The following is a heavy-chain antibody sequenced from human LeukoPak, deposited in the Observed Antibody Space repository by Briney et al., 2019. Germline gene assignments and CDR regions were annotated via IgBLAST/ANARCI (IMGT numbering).Heavy chain of an antibody. CDR3: AKGKTYYYDSSGRDAFDI. V-gene: IGHV3-74*01. CDR1: GFTFSSYA. Sequence: GALRLSCAASGFTFSSYAMHWVRQAPGKGLEWVSRINTDGSSTSYADSVKGRFTISRDNAKNSLYLQMNSLRAEDTALYYCAKGKTYYYDSSGRDAFDIWGQGTMVTVSS. CDR2: INTDGSST. D-gene: IGHD3-22*01. J-gene: IGHJ3*02.